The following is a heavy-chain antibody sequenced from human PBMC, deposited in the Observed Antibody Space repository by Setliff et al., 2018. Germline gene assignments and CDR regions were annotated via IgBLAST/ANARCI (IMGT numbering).Heavy chain of an antibody. CDR2: FYHSGST. D-gene: IGHD3-10*01. V-gene: IGHV4-59*08. CDR1: GGSISSYY. CDR3: ARSSYYASGNTHNYYMDV. Sequence: SETLSLTCNVSGGSISSYYWTWIRQPPGKGLEWIGYFYHSGSTNYNPSLKGRVTMTSDTSRNQLSLKLTSVSAADTAIYYCARSSYYASGNTHNYYMDVWGKGTAVTVSS. J-gene: IGHJ6*03.